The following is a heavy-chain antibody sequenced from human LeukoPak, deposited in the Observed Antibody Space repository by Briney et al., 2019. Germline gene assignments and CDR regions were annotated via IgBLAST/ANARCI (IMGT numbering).Heavy chain of an antibody. CDR2: INHSGST. CDR3: AGPRQASADSFDH. V-gene: IGHV4-34*01. J-gene: IGHJ4*02. D-gene: IGHD2-21*01. Sequence: KPSETLSLTCAVYGGSFSGYNWSWLRQPPGKGLEWIGEINHSGSTKYNPSLKSRVTISVDTSRNQFSLKLSSVTAADTAVYYCAGPRQASADSFDHWGQGTLVTVSS. CDR1: GGSFSGYN.